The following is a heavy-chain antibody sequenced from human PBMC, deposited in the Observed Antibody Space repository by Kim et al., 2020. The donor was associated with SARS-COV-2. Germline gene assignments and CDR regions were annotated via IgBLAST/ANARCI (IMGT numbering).Heavy chain of an antibody. CDR3: AKPRGGLMRFGELSYYYYGMDV. D-gene: IGHD3-10*01. Sequence: SVKVSCKASGGTFSSYAISWVRQAPGQGLEWMGGIIPIFGTANYAQKFQGRVTITADESTSTAYMELSSLRSEDTAVYYCAKPRGGLMRFGELSYYYYGMDVWGQGTTVTISS. V-gene: IGHV1-69*13. CDR2: IIPIFGTA. J-gene: IGHJ6*02. CDR1: GGTFSSYA.